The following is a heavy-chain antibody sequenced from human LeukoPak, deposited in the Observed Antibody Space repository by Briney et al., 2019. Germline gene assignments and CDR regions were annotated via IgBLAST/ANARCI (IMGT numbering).Heavy chain of an antibody. CDR1: GFTFSSYA. Sequence: GGSLRLSCAAFGFTFSSYAMSWVRQAPGKGLEWVSAISGSGGSTYYADSVKGRFTISRDNSKNTLYLQMNSLRAEDTAVYYCAKERYYYDSSGPYDAFDIWGQGTMVTVSS. CDR3: AKERYYYDSSGPYDAFDI. J-gene: IGHJ3*02. CDR2: ISGSGGST. V-gene: IGHV3-23*01. D-gene: IGHD3-22*01.